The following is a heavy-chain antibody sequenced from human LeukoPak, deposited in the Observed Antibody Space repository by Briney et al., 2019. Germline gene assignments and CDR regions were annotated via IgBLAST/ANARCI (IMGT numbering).Heavy chain of an antibody. D-gene: IGHD3-22*01. V-gene: IGHV3-23*03. CDR1: AFSFSSCA. CDR3: AKEKKYYYDGSGYPGYDY. CDR2: IYYGGST. Sequence: GGSLRLSCAVSAFSFSSCAMSWVRQAPGKGLEWVSVIYYGGSTYYADSVKGRFTISRDNSKNTLYLQMNSLRAEDTAVYYCAKEKKYYYDGSGYPGYDYWGQGTLVTVSS. J-gene: IGHJ4*02.